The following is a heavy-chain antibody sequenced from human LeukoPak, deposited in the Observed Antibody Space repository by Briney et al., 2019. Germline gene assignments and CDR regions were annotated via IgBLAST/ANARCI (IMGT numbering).Heavy chain of an antibody. CDR1: GYTFTSYY. CDR2: INPSGGST. Sequence: ASVKVSYKASGYTFTSYYMHWVRQAPGQGLEWMGIINPSGGSTSYAQKFQGRVTMTRDMSTSTVYMELSSLRSEDTAVYYCARDGEYSSSSGANWFDPWGQGTLVTVSS. CDR3: ARDGEYSSSSGANWFDP. D-gene: IGHD6-6*01. V-gene: IGHV1-46*01. J-gene: IGHJ5*02.